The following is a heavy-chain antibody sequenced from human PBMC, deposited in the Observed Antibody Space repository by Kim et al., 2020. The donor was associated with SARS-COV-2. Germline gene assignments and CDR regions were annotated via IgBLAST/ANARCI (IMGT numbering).Heavy chain of an antibody. CDR3: TTACNIVVVVAAICYDY. D-gene: IGHD2-15*01. J-gene: IGHJ4*02. Sequence: VKGRFTISRNDSKNTLYLQMNSLKTEDTAVYYCTTACNIVVVVAAICYDYWGQGTLVTVSS. V-gene: IGHV3-15*01.